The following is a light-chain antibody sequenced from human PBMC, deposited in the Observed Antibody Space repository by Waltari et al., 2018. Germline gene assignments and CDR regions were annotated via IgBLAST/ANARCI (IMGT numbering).Light chain of an antibody. CDR3: QQHNSYPLT. J-gene: IGKJ4*01. CDR2: KAS. V-gene: IGKV1-5*03. CDR1: QSISTW. Sequence: DIQMTQSPSTLSASEGDRVTITCRTSQSISTWLAWYQQKPGKVPKLLIYKASGLQSGVPSRFSGSGSGTEFTLTISSLQPDDFATYYCQQHNSYPLTFGGGTKVDI.